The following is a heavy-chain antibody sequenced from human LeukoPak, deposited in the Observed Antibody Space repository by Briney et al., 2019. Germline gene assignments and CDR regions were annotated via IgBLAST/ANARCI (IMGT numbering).Heavy chain of an antibody. Sequence: GASVKVSCKASGGTFSSYAISWVRQAPGQGLEWMGRIIPILGIANYAQKFQGRVTITADKSTSTAYMELSSLRSEDTAVYYCAREASGPLMGRYFDWLFQGAQNFDYWGQGTLVTVSS. CDR1: GGTFSSYA. CDR3: AREASGPLMGRYFDWLFQGAQNFDY. CDR2: IIPILGIA. D-gene: IGHD3-9*01. J-gene: IGHJ4*02. V-gene: IGHV1-69*04.